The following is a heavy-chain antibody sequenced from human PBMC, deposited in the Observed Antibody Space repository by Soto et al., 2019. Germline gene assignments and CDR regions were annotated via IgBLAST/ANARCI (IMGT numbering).Heavy chain of an antibody. CDR3: ATERGSSSSMRPLYYYYYMDV. J-gene: IGHJ6*03. D-gene: IGHD6-6*01. CDR2: IYSGGST. Sequence: GGSLRLSCAASGFTVSSNYMSWVRQAPGKGLEWVSVIYSGGSTYYADSVKGRFTISRDNSKNTLYLQMNSLRAEDTAVYYCATERGSSSSMRPLYYYYYMDVWGKGTTVTVPS. CDR1: GFTVSSNY. V-gene: IGHV3-66*01.